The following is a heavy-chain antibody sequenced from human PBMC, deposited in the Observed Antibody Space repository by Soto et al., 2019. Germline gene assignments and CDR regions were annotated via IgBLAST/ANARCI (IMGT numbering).Heavy chain of an antibody. V-gene: IGHV3-30-3*01. CDR2: ISYDGSNK. CDR1: GFTFSSYA. Sequence: PRLSCAASGFTFSSYAMHWVRQAPGKGLEWVAVISYDGSNKYYADSVKGRFTISRDNSKNTLYLQMNSLRAEDTAVYYCARDRVVGATYYYYGMDVWGQGTTVTVSS. D-gene: IGHD2-15*01. J-gene: IGHJ6*02. CDR3: ARDRVVGATYYYYGMDV.